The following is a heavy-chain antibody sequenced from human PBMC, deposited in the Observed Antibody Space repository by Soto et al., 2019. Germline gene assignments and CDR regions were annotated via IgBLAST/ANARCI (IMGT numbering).Heavy chain of an antibody. V-gene: IGHV1-18*04. CDR3: ARGSYISSWHSLDY. CDR1: GYTFTSYG. D-gene: IGHD6-13*01. CDR2: ISAHNGNT. J-gene: IGHJ4*02. Sequence: GASVKVSCKASGYTFTSYGISWVRQAPGQGLEWMGWISAHNGNTDYAQKFQGRVTMTTDTSTSTASMELRSLRSDDTAVYYCARGSYISSWHSLDYWGQGTLVTVSS.